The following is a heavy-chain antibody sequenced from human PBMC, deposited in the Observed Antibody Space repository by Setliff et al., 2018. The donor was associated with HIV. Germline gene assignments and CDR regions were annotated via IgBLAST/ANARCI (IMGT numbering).Heavy chain of an antibody. CDR2: IKQDGSEK. CDR3: ARESQLYCSGGSRYVRAFDI. Sequence: GGSLRLSCAASGFTFSSYWMSWVRQAPGKGLEWVANIKQDGSEKYYVDSVKGRFTISRDNAKNSLYLQMNSLRAEDTAVYYCARESQLYCSGGSRYVRAFDIWGQGTMVTVSS. D-gene: IGHD2-15*01. J-gene: IGHJ3*02. CDR1: GFTFSSYW. V-gene: IGHV3-7*01.